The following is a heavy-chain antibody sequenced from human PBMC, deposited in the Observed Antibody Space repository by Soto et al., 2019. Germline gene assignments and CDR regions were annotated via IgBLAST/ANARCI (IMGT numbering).Heavy chain of an antibody. D-gene: IGHD1-26*01. V-gene: IGHV1-58*01. CDR2: IVVGSGDT. CDR1: GFTFTSSA. J-gene: IGHJ6*02. CDR3: AAGKSSGTDLYYYYYGMDV. Sequence: SVKVSCKASGFTFTSSAVQWVRQARGQRLEWIGWIVVGSGDTNYAQNFQERLTITRDMSTGTAYMELSSLRSEDTAVYFCAAGKSSGTDLYYYYYGMDVWGQGTTVTVSS.